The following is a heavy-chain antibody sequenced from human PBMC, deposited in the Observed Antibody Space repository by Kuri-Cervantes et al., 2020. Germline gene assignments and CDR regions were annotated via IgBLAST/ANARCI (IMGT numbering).Heavy chain of an antibody. CDR3: ARRVAGWSAAQ. V-gene: IGHV4-34*01. CDR1: GFTFDDYG. J-gene: IGHJ4*02. Sequence: GSLRLSCAASGFTFDDYGMSWVRQAPGKGLEWIGEINHSGSTNYNPSLKSRVTISVDTSKNQFSLTVNSVTAADTALYYCARRVAGWSAAQWGQGTLVTVSS. CDR2: INHSGST. D-gene: IGHD6-19*01.